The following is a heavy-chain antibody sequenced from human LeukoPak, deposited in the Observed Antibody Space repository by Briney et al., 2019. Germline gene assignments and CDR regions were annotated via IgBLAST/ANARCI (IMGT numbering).Heavy chain of an antibody. CDR3: AREASSSWYGEKWFDP. J-gene: IGHJ5*02. D-gene: IGHD6-13*01. Sequence: PSETLSLTCTVSGGSISSSSYYWGWIRQPPGKGLEWIGSIYYSGSTYYNPSLKSRVTISLDTSRNQFSLKLSSVTAADTAVYYCAREASSSWYGEKWFDPWGQGTLVTVSS. V-gene: IGHV4-39*07. CDR2: IYYSGST. CDR1: GGSISSSSYY.